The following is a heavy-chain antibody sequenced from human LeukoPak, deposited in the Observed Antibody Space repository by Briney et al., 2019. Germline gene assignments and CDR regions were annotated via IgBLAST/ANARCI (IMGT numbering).Heavy chain of an antibody. J-gene: IGHJ4*02. D-gene: IGHD1-1*01. Sequence: PGGSLRLSCAASGLIFDDYAMHWVRQAPGKGLEWVAVISYDGSNKYYADSVKGRFTISRDNSKNTLYLQMNSLRAEDTAVYYCARDLRDWNDVSFQDYWGQGTLVTVSS. CDR1: GLIFDDYA. CDR2: ISYDGSNK. CDR3: ARDLRDWNDVSFQDY. V-gene: IGHV3-30-3*01.